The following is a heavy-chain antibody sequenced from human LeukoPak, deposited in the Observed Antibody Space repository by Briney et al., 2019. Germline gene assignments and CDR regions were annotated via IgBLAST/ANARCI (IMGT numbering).Heavy chain of an antibody. CDR2: ISSSSSYI. Sequence: PGGSLRLSCAASGFTFSSYAMSWVRQAPGKGLEWVSSISSSSSYIYYADSVKGRFTISRDNAKNSLYLQMNSLRAEDTAVYYCARDAPSQRGDYWGQGTLVTVSS. CDR1: GFTFSSYA. V-gene: IGHV3-21*01. CDR3: ARDAPSQRGDY. D-gene: IGHD3-16*01. J-gene: IGHJ4*02.